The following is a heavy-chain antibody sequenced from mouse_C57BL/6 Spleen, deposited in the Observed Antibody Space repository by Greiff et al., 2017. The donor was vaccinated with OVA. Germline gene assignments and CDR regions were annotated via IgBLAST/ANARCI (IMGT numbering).Heavy chain of an antibody. J-gene: IGHJ3*01. CDR1: GYSITSGYY. V-gene: IGHV3-6*01. Sequence: EVKLQESGPGLVKPSQSLSLTCSVTGYSITSGYYWNWIRQFPGNKLEWMGYISYDGSNNYNPSLKNRISITRDTSKNQFCLKLNSVTTEDTATYYCARDLGRRVAPFAYWGQGTLVTVSA. CDR3: ARDLGRRVAPFAY. D-gene: IGHD1-1*01. CDR2: ISYDGSN.